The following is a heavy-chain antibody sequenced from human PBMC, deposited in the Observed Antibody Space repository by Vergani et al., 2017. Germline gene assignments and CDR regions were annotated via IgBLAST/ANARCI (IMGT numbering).Heavy chain of an antibody. CDR3: ARNPYCGGDCYSDAFDI. CDR2: IYYSGST. CDR1: GGSISSYY. V-gene: IGHV4-59*01. J-gene: IGHJ3*02. D-gene: IGHD2-21*02. Sequence: QVQLQESVPGLVKPSETLSLTCTVSGGSISSYYWSWIRQPPGKGLEWIGYIYYSGSTNYNPSLKSRVTISVDTSKNPFSLKLSSVTAADTAVYSCARNPYCGGDCYSDAFDIWVQGTMVTVSS.